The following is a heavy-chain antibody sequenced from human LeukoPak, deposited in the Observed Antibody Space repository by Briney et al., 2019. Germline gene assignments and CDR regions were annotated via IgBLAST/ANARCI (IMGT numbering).Heavy chain of an antibody. J-gene: IGHJ4*02. CDR2: ISAYNGNT. CDR3: ARGSWGWSSSWSPREGYFDY. V-gene: IGHV1-18*01. Sequence: ASVKVSCKASGYTFTNYGISWVRQAPGQGLEWMGWISAYNGNTNYAQKLQGRVTMTTDTSTSTAYMELRSLRSDDTAVYYCARGSWGWSSSWSPREGYFDYWGQGILVTVSS. CDR1: GYTFTNYG. D-gene: IGHD6-13*01.